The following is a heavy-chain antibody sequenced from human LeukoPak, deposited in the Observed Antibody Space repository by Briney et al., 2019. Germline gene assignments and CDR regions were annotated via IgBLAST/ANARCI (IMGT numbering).Heavy chain of an antibody. V-gene: IGHV1-46*01. D-gene: IGHD3-3*01. Sequence: GASVKVSCKASGYTFTSYYMHWVRQAPGQGLEWMGIINPSGGSTSYAQKFQGRVTMTRDTSTSTVYMELSSLRSEDTAVYYCARDPDANYDFWSGYYPRYGMDVWGQGTTVTVSS. CDR1: GYTFTSYY. CDR3: ARDPDANYDFWSGYYPRYGMDV. J-gene: IGHJ6*02. CDR2: INPSGGST.